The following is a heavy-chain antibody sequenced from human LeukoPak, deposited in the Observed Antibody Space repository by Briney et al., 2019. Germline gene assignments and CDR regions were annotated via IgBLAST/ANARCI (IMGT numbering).Heavy chain of an antibody. CDR1: GSSINNNF. D-gene: IGHD3-22*01. Sequence: SETLSLTCTVSGSSINNNFWTWIRQPTGKGLEWIGYIYSSGSANYNPSIKSRVIISGDTSKNQISLKLTSVTAADTAVYFCARHRDYYDTWGRGTLVTVSP. J-gene: IGHJ5*01. CDR3: ARHRDYYDT. V-gene: IGHV4-59*08. CDR2: IYSSGSA.